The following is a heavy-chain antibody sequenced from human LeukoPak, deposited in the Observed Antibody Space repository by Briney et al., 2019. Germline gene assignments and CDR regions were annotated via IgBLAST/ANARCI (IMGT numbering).Heavy chain of an antibody. Sequence: TGGSLRLSCAASGFTFSSYAMSWVRQAPGKGLEWVSGINWNGGSTGYADSVKGRFTISRDNAKNSLYLQMNSLRAEDTALYHCARRYYYGSGSYKVYYFDYWGQGTLVTVSS. D-gene: IGHD3-10*01. J-gene: IGHJ4*02. CDR2: INWNGGST. CDR3: ARRYYYGSGSYKVYYFDY. V-gene: IGHV3-20*01. CDR1: GFTFSSYA.